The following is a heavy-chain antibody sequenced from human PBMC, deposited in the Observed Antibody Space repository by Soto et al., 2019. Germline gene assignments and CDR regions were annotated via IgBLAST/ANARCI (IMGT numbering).Heavy chain of an antibody. J-gene: IGHJ4*02. CDR2: ISSTTNYI. CDR1: GFTFTRYS. V-gene: IGHV3-21*06. CDR3: ARESEDLTSNFGY. Sequence: LRLSCAASGFTFTRYSMNWVRQAPGKGLEWVSSISSTTNYIYYGDSMKGRFTTSRDNAKNSLYLEMNSLRAEDTAVYYCARESEDLTSNFGYWGQGTLVTVSS.